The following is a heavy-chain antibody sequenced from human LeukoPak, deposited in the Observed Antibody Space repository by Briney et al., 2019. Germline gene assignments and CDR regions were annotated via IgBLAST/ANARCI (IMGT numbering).Heavy chain of an antibody. Sequence: SETLSLTCTVSGGSISRYYWSWIRQPPGKGLEWTGYIYYSGSTNYNPSLKSRVTISVDTSKNQFSLKLSSVTAADTAVYYCASSSLYYYYYIDVWGKGTTVTVSS. D-gene: IGHD6-19*01. V-gene: IGHV4-59*01. CDR3: ASSSLYYYYYIDV. J-gene: IGHJ6*03. CDR1: GGSISRYY. CDR2: IYYSGST.